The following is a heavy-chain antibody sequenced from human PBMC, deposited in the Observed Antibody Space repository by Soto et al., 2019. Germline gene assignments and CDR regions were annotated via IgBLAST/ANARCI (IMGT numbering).Heavy chain of an antibody. CDR3: ARARDGYNFLYEPT. J-gene: IGHJ4*02. V-gene: IGHV3-53*01. Sequence: EVQLVESGGGLIQTGGSLRLSCAASGFTVSSNYMSWVRQAPGKGLEWVSVIYSGGSTDYADSVKGRFTISRDNSKNTLYLQMTSRRAEDTAVYYCARARDGYNFLYEPTWGQGTLVTVSS. D-gene: IGHD5-12*01. CDR2: IYSGGST. CDR1: GFTVSSNY.